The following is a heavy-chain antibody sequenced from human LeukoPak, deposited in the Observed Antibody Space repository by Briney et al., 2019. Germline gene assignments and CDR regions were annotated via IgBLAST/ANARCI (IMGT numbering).Heavy chain of an antibody. CDR2: ISGSGGST. J-gene: IGHJ4*02. Sequence: GGSLRLPCAASGFTFGSYAMSWVRQAPGKGLDWVSAISGSGGSTYYAGSVMGRFTTSRDNSKNTLYLEMNSLRGEDTAVYYYARGSSGSYYNSRFDYWGQGTLVTVSS. CDR3: ARGSSGSYYNSRFDY. D-gene: IGHD3-10*01. V-gene: IGHV3-23*01. CDR1: GFTFGSYA.